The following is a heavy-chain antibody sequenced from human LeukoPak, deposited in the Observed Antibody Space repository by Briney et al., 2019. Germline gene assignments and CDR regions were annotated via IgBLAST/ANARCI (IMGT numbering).Heavy chain of an antibody. D-gene: IGHD6-6*01. CDR2: IYYSGST. CDR1: GGYISTYY. Sequence: SETLSLICSVSGGYISTYYWIWFRQPPGKGLEWIGYIYYSGSTDYNPSLKSRVTISVDTSKNQVSLKLSSVTAADTAIYYCARDPKCSYYFDYWGQGSLVTVSS. V-gene: IGHV4-59*01. J-gene: IGHJ4*02. CDR3: ARDPKCSYYFDY.